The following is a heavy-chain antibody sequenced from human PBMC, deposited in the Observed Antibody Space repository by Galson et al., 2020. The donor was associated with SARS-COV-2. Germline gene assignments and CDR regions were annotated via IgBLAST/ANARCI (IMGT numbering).Heavy chain of an antibody. Sequence: GGSLRLSCAASGFTFSSYSMNWVRQAPGKGLEWVSSISSSSSYIYYADSVKGRFTISRDNAKNSLYLQMNSLRAEDTAVYYCARDDFPWQQLPLGYWGQGTLVTVSS. CDR2: ISSSSSYI. J-gene: IGHJ4*02. V-gene: IGHV3-21*01. CDR3: ARDDFPWQQLPLGY. D-gene: IGHD6-13*01. CDR1: GFTFSSYS.